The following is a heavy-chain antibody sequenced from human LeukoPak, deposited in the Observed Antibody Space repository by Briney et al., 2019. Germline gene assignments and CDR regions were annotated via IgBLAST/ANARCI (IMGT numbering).Heavy chain of an antibody. J-gene: IGHJ4*02. CDR3: ARGDYYDSSGYDY. Sequence: ASVKVSCKASGFTFATYLISWVRQAPAQGPEWMGRISVHNGNTNYARKLQGRVSLATDTSTTTVYMELRSLTSDDTAVYYCARGDYYDSSGYDYWGQGTLVPVSS. CDR2: ISVHNGNT. D-gene: IGHD3-22*01. CDR1: GFTFATYL. V-gene: IGHV1-18*01.